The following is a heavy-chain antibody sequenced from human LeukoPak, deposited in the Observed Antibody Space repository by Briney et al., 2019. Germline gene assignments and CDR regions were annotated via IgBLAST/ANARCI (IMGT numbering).Heavy chain of an antibody. CDR1: GYTFTSHY. V-gene: IGHV1-46*01. D-gene: IGHD6-25*01. CDR3: ARGLSGQLPSFDY. CDR2: INPSGGST. J-gene: IGHJ4*02. Sequence: GASVKVSCKASGYTFTSHYMHWVRQAPGQGLEWMGIINPSGGSTNYAQKFQGRVTMPRDTSTSTVYMELSSLRSEDTAVYYCARGLSGQLPSFDYWGQGTLVTVFS.